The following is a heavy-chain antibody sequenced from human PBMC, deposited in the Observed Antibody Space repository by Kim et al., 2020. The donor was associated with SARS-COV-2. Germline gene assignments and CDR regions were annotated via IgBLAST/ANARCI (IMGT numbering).Heavy chain of an antibody. D-gene: IGHD3-22*01. V-gene: IGHV1-69*13. CDR3: ARRDERFYDWTYDSSGYYYAPRDYYYYGMDV. CDR2: IIPIFGTA. J-gene: IGHJ6*02. CDR1: GGTFSSYA. Sequence: SVKVSCKASGGTFSSYAISWVRQAPGQGLEWMGGIIPIFGTANYAQKFQGRVTITADESTSTAYMELSSLRSEDTAVYYCARRDERFYDWTYDSSGYYYAPRDYYYYGMDVWGQGTTVTVSS.